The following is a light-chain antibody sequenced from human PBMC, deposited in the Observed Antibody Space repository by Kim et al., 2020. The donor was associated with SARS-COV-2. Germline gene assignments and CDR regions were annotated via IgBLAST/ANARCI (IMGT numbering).Light chain of an antibody. CDR3: QQYNEWPS. V-gene: IGKV3D-15*01. J-gene: IGKJ4*01. Sequence: EIVMTQFPATLSVSPGERATLSCRASQSVSSNLAWYQQKPGQAPRLFIYGASIRATGILARFSGSGSGTEFTLTINSLQAEDFAVYSCQQYNEWPSFGGGTKVDIK. CDR1: QSVSSN. CDR2: GAS.